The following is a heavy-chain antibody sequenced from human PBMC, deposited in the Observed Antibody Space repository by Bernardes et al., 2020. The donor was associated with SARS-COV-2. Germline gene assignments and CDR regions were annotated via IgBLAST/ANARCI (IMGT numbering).Heavy chain of an antibody. V-gene: IGHV4-39*01. CDR3: ARLRRPLGSGSAPSGGMDV. CDR1: GGSISSSSYY. Sequence: SETLSLTCTVSGGSISSSSYYWGWIRQPPGKGLEWIGSIYYSGSTYYNPSLKSRVTISVDTSKNQFSLKLSSVTAADTAVYYCARLRRPLGSGSAPSGGMDVWGQGTTVTVSS. CDR2: IYYSGST. J-gene: IGHJ6*02. D-gene: IGHD3-10*01.